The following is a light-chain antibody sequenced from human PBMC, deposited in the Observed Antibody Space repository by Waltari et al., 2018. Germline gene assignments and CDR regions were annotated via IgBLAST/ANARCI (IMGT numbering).Light chain of an antibody. J-gene: IGLJ1*01. V-gene: IGLV2-14*01. CDR3: SSFTSGGTFV. CDR1: SSDIGPFNP. Sequence: QSALTPPASVSGSPGQSIVISCTGTSSDIGPFNPVSWYQQYPDRAPTLVLYEASDRPTGVSKRYSGSKSGNTASLTISGLQPEDESDFYCSSFTSGGTFVFGPGTTVIVL. CDR2: EAS.